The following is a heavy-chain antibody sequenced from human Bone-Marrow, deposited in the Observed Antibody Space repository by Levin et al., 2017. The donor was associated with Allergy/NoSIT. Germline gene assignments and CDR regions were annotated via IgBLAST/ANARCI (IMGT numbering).Heavy chain of an antibody. Sequence: PGGSLRLSCVASGFTFNSYAMHWVRQAPGKGLEWVAVISYDGSNKYYADSVKGRFTISRDNSKNTLYLQMNSLRAEDTAVYYCARDSGYSGYDFGAFDIWGQGTMVTVSS. J-gene: IGHJ3*02. D-gene: IGHD5-12*01. CDR2: ISYDGSNK. V-gene: IGHV3-30*04. CDR3: ARDSGYSGYDFGAFDI. CDR1: GFTFNSYA.